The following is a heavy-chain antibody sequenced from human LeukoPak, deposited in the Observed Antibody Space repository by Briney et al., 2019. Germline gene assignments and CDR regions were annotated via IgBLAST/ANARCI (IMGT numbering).Heavy chain of an antibody. V-gene: IGHV1-2*02. CDR2: INPDSGGT. J-gene: IGHJ4*02. CDR1: GYTFTAYF. Sequence: ASVTVSCTASGYTFTAYFMHWVRQAPGQGLEWMGWINPDSGGTNHAQKFQGRVTMTRDTSISTAYMELSGLRSDDTAVYYCARAYFGYVSGSNFDYWGQGTLVTVSS. CDR3: ARAYFGYVSGSNFDY. D-gene: IGHD3-10*01.